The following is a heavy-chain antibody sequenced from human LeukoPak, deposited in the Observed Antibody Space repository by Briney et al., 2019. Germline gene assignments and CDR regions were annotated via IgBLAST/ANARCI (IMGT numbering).Heavy chain of an antibody. CDR1: GFTFSSYS. V-gene: IGHV3-21*01. CDR2: ISSSSSYI. Sequence: PGGSLRLSCAASGFTFSSYSMNWVRQAPGKGLEWVSSISSSSSYIYYADSVKGRFTISRDNAKNSLYLQMNSLRAEDTAVYYCAREYSYGPRYFDYWGQGTLVTVSS. J-gene: IGHJ4*02. CDR3: AREYSYGPRYFDY. D-gene: IGHD5-18*01.